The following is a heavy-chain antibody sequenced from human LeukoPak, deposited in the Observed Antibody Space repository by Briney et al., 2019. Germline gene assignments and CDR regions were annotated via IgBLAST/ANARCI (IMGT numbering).Heavy chain of an antibody. V-gene: IGHV3-11*06. Sequence: GGSLRLSCAASGFTFSDYYVSWIRQAPGRGLEWVSYVSSSSSYTNYADSVRGRFTISRDNAKDSLYLQMNSLRAEDTAVYYCARDWTYYYDSSGYYRAFDIWAKGQWSPSLQ. CDR3: ARDWTYYYDSSGYYRAFDI. D-gene: IGHD3-22*01. CDR2: VSSSSSYT. J-gene: IGHJ3*02. CDR1: GFTFSDYY.